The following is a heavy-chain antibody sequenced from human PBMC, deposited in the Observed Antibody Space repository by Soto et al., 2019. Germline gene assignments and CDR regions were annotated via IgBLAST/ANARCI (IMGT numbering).Heavy chain of an antibody. V-gene: IGHV4-30-4*01. CDR2: IYYSGST. D-gene: IGHD3-10*01. Sequence: SETLSLTCTVSGGSISSGDYYWSWIRQPPGKGLEWIGYIYYSGSTYYNPSLKSRVTISVDTSKNQFSLKLGSVTAADTAVYYCARAVDLITMRFFDYWGQGTLVTVSS. CDR3: ARAVDLITMRFFDY. J-gene: IGHJ4*02. CDR1: GGSISSGDYY.